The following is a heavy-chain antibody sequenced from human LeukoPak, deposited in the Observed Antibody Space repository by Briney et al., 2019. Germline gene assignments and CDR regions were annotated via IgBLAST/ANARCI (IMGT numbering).Heavy chain of an antibody. CDR3: ARGKVGYSYGYYYYYMDV. Sequence: SEALSLTCTVSGGSISSYYWSWIRQPPGKGLEWIGYIYYSGSTNYNPSLKSRVTISVDTSKNQFSLKLSSVTAADTAVYYCARGKVGYSYGYYYYYMDVWGKGTTVTVSS. CDR2: IYYSGST. D-gene: IGHD5-18*01. CDR1: GGSISSYY. V-gene: IGHV4-59*01. J-gene: IGHJ6*03.